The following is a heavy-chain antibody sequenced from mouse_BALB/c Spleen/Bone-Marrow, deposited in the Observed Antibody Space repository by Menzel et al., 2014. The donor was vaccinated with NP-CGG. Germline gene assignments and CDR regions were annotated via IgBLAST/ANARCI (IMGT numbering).Heavy chain of an antibody. Sequence: DVHLVESGAELVKPGASVKLSCTASGFNIKDTYMHWVKQRPEQGLEWIGRIDPANGNTKYDPKFQGKATITADTSSNTAYLQLSSLTSEDTAVYYCARYYYGGSYAMDYWGQGTSVTVSS. CDR2: IDPANGNT. D-gene: IGHD1-1*01. J-gene: IGHJ4*01. CDR1: GFNIKDTY. V-gene: IGHV14-3*02. CDR3: ARYYYGGSYAMDY.